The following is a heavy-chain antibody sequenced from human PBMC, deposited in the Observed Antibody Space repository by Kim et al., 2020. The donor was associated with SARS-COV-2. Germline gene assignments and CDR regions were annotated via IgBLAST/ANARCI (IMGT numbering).Heavy chain of an antibody. Sequence: SETLSLTCTVSGGSISSSSYYWGWIRQPPGKGLEWIGSIYYSGSTYYNPSLKSRVTISVDTSKNQFPLKLSSVTAADTAVYYCARRAKEQLVDYYYGMDVWGQGTTVTVSS. V-gene: IGHV4-39*01. CDR1: GGSISSSSYY. CDR3: ARRAKEQLVDYYYGMDV. D-gene: IGHD6-6*01. CDR2: IYYSGST. J-gene: IGHJ6*02.